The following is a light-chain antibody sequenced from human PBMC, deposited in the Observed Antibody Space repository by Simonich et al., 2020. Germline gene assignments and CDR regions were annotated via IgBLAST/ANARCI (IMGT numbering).Light chain of an antibody. CDR3: QSYDSSLSGSVV. CDR2: GTS. J-gene: IGLJ2*01. Sequence: QSVLTQPPSVSGAPGQRVTISCTGSSSNIGAGYDVHWYQQLPGTAPKLLIYGTSNRPSGVPDRVSGSKAGTSASLAITGLQAEDEADYYCQSYDSSLSGSVVFGGGTKLTVL. CDR1: SSNIGAGYD. V-gene: IGLV1-40*01.